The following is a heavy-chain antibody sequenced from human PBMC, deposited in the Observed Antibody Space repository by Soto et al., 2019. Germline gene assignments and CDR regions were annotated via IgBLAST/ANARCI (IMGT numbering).Heavy chain of an antibody. CDR2: IIPIFGTA. CDR1: GGTFSSYA. Sequence: QVQLVQSGAEVKKPGSSVKVSCKASGGTFSSYAISWVRQAPGQGLEWMGGIIPIFGTANYAQKFQGRVTITADKSTSTAYMELSSLRSEDTAVYYCARDNSHHCSGGSCYYYYGMDVWGQGTTVTVSS. CDR3: ARDNSHHCSGGSCYYYYGMDV. J-gene: IGHJ6*02. V-gene: IGHV1-69*06. D-gene: IGHD2-15*01.